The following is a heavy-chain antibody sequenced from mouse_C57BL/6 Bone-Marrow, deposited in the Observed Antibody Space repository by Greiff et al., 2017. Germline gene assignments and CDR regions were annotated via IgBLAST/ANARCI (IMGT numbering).Heavy chain of an antibody. D-gene: IGHD2-4*01. Sequence: VQLQQSGAELVRPGASVKLSCTASGFNIKDDYMHWVKQRPEQGLEWIGWIDPENGDTEYASKFQGKATITADTSSNTAYLQLSSLTSEDTAVYYCTHLFYYDYEFDAMDYWGQGTSVTVSS. CDR1: GFNIKDDY. CDR2: IDPENGDT. J-gene: IGHJ4*01. V-gene: IGHV14-4*01. CDR3: THLFYYDYEFDAMDY.